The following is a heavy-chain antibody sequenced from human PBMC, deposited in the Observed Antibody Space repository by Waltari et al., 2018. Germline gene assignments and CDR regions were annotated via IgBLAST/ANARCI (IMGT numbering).Heavy chain of an antibody. V-gene: IGHV3-7*01. CDR2: INQDGREK. Sequence: EVQLVESGGGLVQPGGSLRLSCAASGFTLSTRWMSWVRQATGKGLEWVANINQDGREKYYVDSMKGRVTIAIDNAKNSLFLQMDSLRAEDTAVYFCAMAAGTLYWGQGTLGTVSS. D-gene: IGHD6-13*01. CDR3: AMAAGTLY. J-gene: IGHJ4*02. CDR1: GFTLSTRW.